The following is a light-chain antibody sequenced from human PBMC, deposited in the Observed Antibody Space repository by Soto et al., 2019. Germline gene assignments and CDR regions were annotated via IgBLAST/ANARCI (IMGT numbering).Light chain of an antibody. CDR2: GAS. Sequence: EIVMTQSPATLSVSPGERATLSCRASQSVSSNLAWYQQKPGQAPRLLIYGASTRATGIPARFSGSGSGTEFTLTIRSLQSEDFAVYYCQQYNNWPPWTFGQGTKGEIK. CDR3: QQYNNWPPWT. V-gene: IGKV3-15*01. J-gene: IGKJ1*01. CDR1: QSVSSN.